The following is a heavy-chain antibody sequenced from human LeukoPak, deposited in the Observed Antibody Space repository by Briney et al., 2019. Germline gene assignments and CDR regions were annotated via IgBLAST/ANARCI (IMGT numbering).Heavy chain of an antibody. CDR1: GFTFSSYW. V-gene: IGHV3-7*05. J-gene: IGHJ4*02. D-gene: IGHD1-26*01. Sequence: PGGSLRLSCAASGFTFSSYWMRWVRQAPGKGLDWVASINQDGSEKYYVDSVKGRFTISRDNAKNSLYLQMNSLRADDTAVYYCARARGGSNPDYWGQGTLVTVSS. CDR3: ARARGGSNPDY. CDR2: INQDGSEK.